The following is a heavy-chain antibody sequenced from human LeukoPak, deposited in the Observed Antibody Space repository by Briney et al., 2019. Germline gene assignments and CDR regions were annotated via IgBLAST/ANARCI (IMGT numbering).Heavy chain of an antibody. V-gene: IGHV3-48*03. D-gene: IGHD3-16*02. CDR1: GFTFKNFE. CDR2: LSGSGITI. J-gene: IGHJ4*02. CDR3: ARANPPIV. Sequence: PGGSLRLSCAASGFTFKNFEMNWVRQAPGKGLEWVSYLSGSGITIHYADSVKGRFTISRDNAKNSLYLQMNSLRDEDTAVYYCARANPPIVWGQGTLVTVSS.